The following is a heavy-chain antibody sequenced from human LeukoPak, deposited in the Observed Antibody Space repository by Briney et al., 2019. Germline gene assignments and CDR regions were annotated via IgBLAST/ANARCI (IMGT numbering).Heavy chain of an antibody. V-gene: IGHV3-20*04. J-gene: IGHJ3*02. Sequence: GGSLRLSCAASGFTFDDNGMRWVRQAPGKGLEWVSGINWNGGSTGYADSVKGRFTISRDNAKNSLYLQMNSLRAEDTALYYSAREHMGVSAFDIWGQGTMVTVSS. CDR3: AREHMGVSAFDI. CDR2: INWNGGST. CDR1: GFTFDDNG. D-gene: IGHD1-26*01.